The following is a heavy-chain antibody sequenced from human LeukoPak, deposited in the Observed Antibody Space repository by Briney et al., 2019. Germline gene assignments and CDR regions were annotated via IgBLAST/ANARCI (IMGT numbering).Heavy chain of an antibody. D-gene: IGHD2-2*01. Sequence: PVGSLRLSCAASGFTFSSYSINWVRQAPGKGLEWVSYISSSSSTIYYADSVEGRFTISRDNAKNSLYLQMNSLRAEDTAVYYCAREHCSSTSCPNLNRFDPWGQGTLVTVSS. V-gene: IGHV3-48*01. CDR2: ISSSSSTI. CDR3: AREHCSSTSCPNLNRFDP. CDR1: GFTFSSYS. J-gene: IGHJ5*02.